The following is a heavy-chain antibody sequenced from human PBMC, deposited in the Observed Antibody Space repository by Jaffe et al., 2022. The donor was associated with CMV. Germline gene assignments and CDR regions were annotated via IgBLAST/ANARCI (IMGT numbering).Heavy chain of an antibody. CDR2: IKQDGIEK. V-gene: IGHV3-7*01. Sequence: EVQLVESGGDLVQSGGSLRLSCAGSGFTFSNYWMSWVRQAPGKGLEWVAKIKQDGIEKDYVDSVKGRFTISRDNVKNSLYLQMNSLRVDDTAVYFCAAWEGSSWFDYWGQGTLVTVYS. CDR1: GFTFSNYW. J-gene: IGHJ4*02. CDR3: AAWEGSSWFDY. D-gene: IGHD6-13*01.